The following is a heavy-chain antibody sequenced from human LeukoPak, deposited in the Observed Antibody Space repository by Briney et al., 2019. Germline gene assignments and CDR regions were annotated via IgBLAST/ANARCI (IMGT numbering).Heavy chain of an antibody. J-gene: IGHJ4*02. Sequence: SETLSLTCTVSGGSISSGSYYWSWIRQPPGKGLEWIGYIYYSGSTYYNPSLKSRVTISVDTSKNQFSLKLSSVTAADTAVYYCARGITIFGVAYKETKFDYWGQGTLVTVSS. CDR3: ARGITIFGVAYKETKFDY. CDR2: IYYSGST. D-gene: IGHD3-3*01. V-gene: IGHV4-30-4*07. CDR1: GGSISSGSYY.